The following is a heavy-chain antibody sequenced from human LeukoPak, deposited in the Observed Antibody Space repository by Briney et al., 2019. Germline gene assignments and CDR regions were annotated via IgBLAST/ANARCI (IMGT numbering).Heavy chain of an antibody. CDR2: INHSGST. V-gene: IGHV4-34*01. CDR3: ARGRGQQLVPYPFDY. D-gene: IGHD6-13*01. CDR1: GGSFSGYY. J-gene: IGHJ4*02. Sequence: SETLSLTCAVYGGSFSGYYWSWIRQPPGKGLSWIGEINHSGSTNYNPSLKSRVTISVDTSKNQFSLKLSSVTAADTAVYYCARGRGQQLVPYPFDYWGQGTLVTVSS.